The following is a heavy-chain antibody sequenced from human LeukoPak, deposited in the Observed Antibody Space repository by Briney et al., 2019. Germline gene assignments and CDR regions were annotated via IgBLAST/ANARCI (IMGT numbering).Heavy chain of an antibody. CDR3: AKDKGVNYMDV. CDR2: INWNSDSI. CDR1: GFTFDDYA. D-gene: IGHD2-8*01. J-gene: IGHJ6*03. V-gene: IGHV3-9*01. Sequence: PGRSLRLSCAVSGFTFDDYAMHWVRQVPGKGLEWVSGINWNSDSIGYADSVKGRFTTSRDNAKNSLYLQMNSLRAEDTALYYCAKDKGVNYMDVWGKGTTVTISS.